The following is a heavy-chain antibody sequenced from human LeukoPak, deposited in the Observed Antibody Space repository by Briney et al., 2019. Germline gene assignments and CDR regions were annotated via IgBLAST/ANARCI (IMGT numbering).Heavy chain of an antibody. Sequence: ASVKVSCKASGYTFTGYYMNWVRQAPGQGLEWMGWINPNSGGTNYAQKFQGRVTMTRDTSISTAYMELSRLRSDDTAVYYCARDGSGSYYNDYWGQGTLVTVSS. D-gene: IGHD3-10*01. CDR3: ARDGSGSYYNDY. J-gene: IGHJ4*02. V-gene: IGHV1-2*02. CDR2: INPNSGGT. CDR1: GYTFTGYY.